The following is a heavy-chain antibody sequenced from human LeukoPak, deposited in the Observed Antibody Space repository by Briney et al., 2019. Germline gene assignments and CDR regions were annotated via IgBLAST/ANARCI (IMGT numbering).Heavy chain of an antibody. D-gene: IGHD3-22*01. CDR1: GFTFSSYA. CDR3: AKDYYYDSSGIFDY. Sequence: GGSLRLSCAASGFTFSSYAMSWVRQAPGKGLEWASAISGSGGSTYYADSVKGRFTISRDNSKNTLYLQMNSLRAEDTAVYYCAKDYYYDSSGIFDYWGQGTLVTVSS. CDR2: ISGSGGST. J-gene: IGHJ4*02. V-gene: IGHV3-23*01.